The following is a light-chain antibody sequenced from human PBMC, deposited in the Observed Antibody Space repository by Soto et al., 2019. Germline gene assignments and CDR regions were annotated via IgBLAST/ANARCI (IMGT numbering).Light chain of an antibody. J-gene: IGKJ4*01. CDR3: QESYSFPLT. V-gene: IGKV1-39*01. CDR2: GAS. Sequence: DIQMTQSPSSLSASLGDRVTITCRASQSISNHLNWYQLKPGKAPKVLIYGASSLQGGVPSRFSGSGSATTFTLTITSLQPEDFATYYCQESYSFPLTFGGGTNVEIK. CDR1: QSISNH.